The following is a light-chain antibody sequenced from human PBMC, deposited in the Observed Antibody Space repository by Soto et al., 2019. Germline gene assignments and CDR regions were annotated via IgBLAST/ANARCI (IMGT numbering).Light chain of an antibody. CDR2: DAS. CDR1: QSISSW. CDR3: QQYNSYSPWT. J-gene: IGKJ1*01. Sequence: DIQITQSPSTLSASVGDRVTITCRASQSISSWLAWYQQKPGKAPKLLIYDASSLESGVPSRFSGSGSGTELTLTISSLQPDDFANYYCQQYNSYSPWTFGQGTKVDIK. V-gene: IGKV1-5*01.